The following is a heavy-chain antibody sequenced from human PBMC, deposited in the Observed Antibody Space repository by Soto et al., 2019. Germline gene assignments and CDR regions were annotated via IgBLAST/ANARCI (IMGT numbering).Heavy chain of an antibody. D-gene: IGHD6-19*01. CDR1: GFTFSNYT. V-gene: IGHV3-21*01. Sequence: EVQLVESGGGLVKPGGSLTLSCAASGFTFSNYTMNWVRQAPGKGLEWVSSISRSSRNIYYADSVKGRFTISRDNAKNALYLHMNSLRAGDTAVYCCARDLKVAGTNSFYYYGMDVWGQGTTVTVSS. CDR2: ISRSSRNI. J-gene: IGHJ6*02. CDR3: ARDLKVAGTNSFYYYGMDV.